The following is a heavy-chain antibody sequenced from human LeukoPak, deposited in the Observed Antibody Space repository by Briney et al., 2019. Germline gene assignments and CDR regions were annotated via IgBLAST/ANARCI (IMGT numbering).Heavy chain of an antibody. D-gene: IGHD3-10*01. CDR1: GDSISNYY. J-gene: IGHJ3*02. CDR2: IYTSGST. Sequence: PSETLSLTCTVSGDSISNYYWSWIRQPAGKGLEWIGRIYTSGSTNYNPSLKSRVTMSVDTSKNQFSLKLSSVTAADTAVYYCAGSYYNVGSYDIWGQGTMVTVSS. V-gene: IGHV4-4*07. CDR3: AGSYYNVGSYDI.